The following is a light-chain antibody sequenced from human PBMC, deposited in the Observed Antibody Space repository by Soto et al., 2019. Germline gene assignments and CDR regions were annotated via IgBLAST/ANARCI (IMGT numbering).Light chain of an antibody. J-gene: IGLJ7*01. CDR2: KDN. V-gene: IGLV1-47*01. CDR1: SSNIGKNY. CDR3: VAWDDSLSGPYAV. Sequence: QSVLTQPPSVSGTPGQSVIISCSGSSSNIGKNYVYWYQQVPGKAPKLLIYKDNQRPSGVPDRFSVSKSGTSASLAIIGLRSEDEADYYCVAWDDSLSGPYAVFGGGTQLTVL.